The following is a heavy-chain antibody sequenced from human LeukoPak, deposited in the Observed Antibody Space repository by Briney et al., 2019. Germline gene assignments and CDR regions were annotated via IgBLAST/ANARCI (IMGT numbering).Heavy chain of an antibody. V-gene: IGHV4-34*01. CDR1: GGSFSGYY. D-gene: IGHD3-3*01. Sequence: SETLSLTCAVYGGSFSGYYWSWIRQPPGKGLEWIGEINHSGSTNYNPSLKSRVTISVDTSKNQFSLKLSSVTAADTAVYYCARGPTYYDFWSGYHLDAFDIWGQGTMVTVSS. CDR3: ARGPTYYDFWSGYHLDAFDI. J-gene: IGHJ3*02. CDR2: INHSGST.